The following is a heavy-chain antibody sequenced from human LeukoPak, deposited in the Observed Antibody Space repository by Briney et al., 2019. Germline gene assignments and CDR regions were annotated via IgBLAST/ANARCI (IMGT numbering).Heavy chain of an antibody. CDR1: GFTFDDYV. Sequence: GRSLRLSCAASGFTFDDYVMHWVRQAGGKGLEWVSGISWNSGSRGYADSVKGRFTIYRDNAKNSLYLQMNSLRAEDMALYYCARAMATSYFDYWGQGTLVTVSS. CDR2: ISWNSGSR. CDR3: ARAMATSYFDY. V-gene: IGHV3-9*03. D-gene: IGHD5-24*01. J-gene: IGHJ4*02.